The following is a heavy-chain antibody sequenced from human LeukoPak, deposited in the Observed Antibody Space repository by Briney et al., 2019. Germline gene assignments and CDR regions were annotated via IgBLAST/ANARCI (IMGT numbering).Heavy chain of an antibody. V-gene: IGHV1-69*05. CDR3: AGDDYYYDSSGYYLDY. D-gene: IGHD3-22*01. CDR2: IIPIFGTA. J-gene: IGHJ4*02. CDR1: GGTFSSYA. Sequence: SVKVSCKASGGTFSSYAISWVRQAPGQGLEWMGGIIPIFGTANYAQKFQGRVTITTDESTSTAYMELGSLRSEDTAVYYCAGDDYYYDSSGYYLDYWGQGTLVTVSS.